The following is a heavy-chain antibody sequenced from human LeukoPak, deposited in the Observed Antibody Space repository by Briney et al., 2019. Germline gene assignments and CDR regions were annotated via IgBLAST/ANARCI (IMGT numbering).Heavy chain of an antibody. J-gene: IGHJ4*02. D-gene: IGHD5-24*01. V-gene: IGHV3-48*03. CDR2: ISSSGSTI. CDR1: GFTFSGYE. Sequence: GGSLRLSCAASGFTFSGYEMNWVRQAPGKGLEWVSYISSSGSTIYYADSVKGRFTISRDNAKNSLYLQMNSLRAEDTAVYYCAGAVEMAFDYWGQGTLVTVSS. CDR3: AGAVEMAFDY.